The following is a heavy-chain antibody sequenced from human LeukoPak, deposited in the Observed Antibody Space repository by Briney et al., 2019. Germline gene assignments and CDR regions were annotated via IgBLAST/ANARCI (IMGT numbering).Heavy chain of an antibody. CDR2: ISSDGSST. CDR3: ARDWGGYGPTSHDY. V-gene: IGHV3-74*01. J-gene: IGHJ4*02. Sequence: GGSLRLSCAASGFTFSSYWMHWVRQAPGRGLVWVSRISSDGSSTIYADSVKGRFTISRDNAKNTLYLQMNSLRAEDTAVYYCARDWGGYGPTSHDYWGREPWSPSPQ. D-gene: IGHD3-16*01. CDR1: GFTFSSYW.